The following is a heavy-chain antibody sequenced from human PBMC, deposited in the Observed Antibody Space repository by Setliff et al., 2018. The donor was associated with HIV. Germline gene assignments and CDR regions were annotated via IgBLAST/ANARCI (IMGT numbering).Heavy chain of an antibody. J-gene: IGHJ4*02. Sequence: SETLSLTCTVSGGSISSFYWSWIRQPPGKGLEWIGYIYTSGSTNYNPSLKSRVTISVDTSKNQFSLKLRSVTAADTAVYYCARTEEWWRPFDYWGQGTLVTVSS. CDR2: IYTSGST. D-gene: IGHD2-8*01. CDR1: GGSISSFY. CDR3: ARTEEWWRPFDY. V-gene: IGHV4-4*09.